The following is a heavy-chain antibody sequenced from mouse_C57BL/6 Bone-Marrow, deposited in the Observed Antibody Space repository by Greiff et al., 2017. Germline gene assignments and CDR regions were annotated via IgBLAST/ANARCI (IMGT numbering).Heavy chain of an antibody. V-gene: IGHV1-64*01. CDR3: AREGGFVLLPFYYAMDY. D-gene: IGHD1-1*01. CDR1: GYTFTSYW. CDR2: IHPNSGST. Sequence: QVQLQQPGAELVKPGASVKLSCKASGYTFTSYWMHWVKQRPGQGLEWIGMIHPNSGSTNYNEKFKSKATLTVDKSSSTAYMQLSSLTSEDSAVXYCAREGGFVLLPFYYAMDYWGQGTSVTVSS. J-gene: IGHJ4*01.